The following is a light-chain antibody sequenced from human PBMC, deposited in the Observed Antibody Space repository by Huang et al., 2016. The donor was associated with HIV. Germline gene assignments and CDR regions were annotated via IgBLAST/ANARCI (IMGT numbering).Light chain of an antibody. CDR1: QSIDTS. V-gene: IGKV1-39*01. CDR2: AAT. J-gene: IGKJ4*01. Sequence: DIQMTQSQSSLSASVGERVNIPCRASQSIDTSLNWYQQKPVKATKLLIYAATILKSGAPSRFSGSGSGTDVTLTISSLQPEDFATFYCQQSYSTPLTFGGGTKVEIK. CDR3: QQSYSTPLT.